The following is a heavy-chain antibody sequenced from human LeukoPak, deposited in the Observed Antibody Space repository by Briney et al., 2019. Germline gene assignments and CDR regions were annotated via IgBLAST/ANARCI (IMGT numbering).Heavy chain of an antibody. J-gene: IGHJ4*02. Sequence: SESLSLTCAVYGGSFSGYYWSWIRQPPGKGREWMGEINHSGGTNYNPSLKRRVTTSVDTYKTQFSLNLSSVTAADTAVYYCACTNTVFYYFDYWGQGTLVTVSS. CDR2: INHSGGT. CDR1: GGSFSGYY. CDR3: ACTNTVFYYFDY. D-gene: IGHD1/OR15-1a*01. V-gene: IGHV4-34*01.